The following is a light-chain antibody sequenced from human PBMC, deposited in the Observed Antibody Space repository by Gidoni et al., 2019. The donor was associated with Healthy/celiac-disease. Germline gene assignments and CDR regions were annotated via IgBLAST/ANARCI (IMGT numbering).Light chain of an antibody. V-gene: IGKV3-15*01. CDR2: GAS. CDR1: QSVSSI. CDR3: QQYNNWNPDRLT. J-gene: IGKJ3*01. Sequence: EIVMTHSPATLSASPAERANLSCRASQSVSSILDWYQQKPGQAPRLLIYGASTRATGIPARFSGSRSGTEFTLTISSLQSEDFAVYYCQQYNNWNPDRLTFGHXTKVDIK.